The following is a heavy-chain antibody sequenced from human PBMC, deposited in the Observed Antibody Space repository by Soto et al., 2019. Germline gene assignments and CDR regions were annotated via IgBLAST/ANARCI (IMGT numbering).Heavy chain of an antibody. Sequence: RLSCAASGFTFSSYGMHWVRQAPGKGLEWVAVISYDGSNKYYADSVKGRFTISRDNSKNTLYLQMNSLRAEDTAVYYCAKDTGVGSSWAKEDFDIWGQGTLVTVSS. CDR1: GFTFSSYG. D-gene: IGHD6-13*01. CDR3: AKDTGVGSSWAKEDFDI. V-gene: IGHV3-30*18. CDR2: ISYDGSNK. J-gene: IGHJ3*02.